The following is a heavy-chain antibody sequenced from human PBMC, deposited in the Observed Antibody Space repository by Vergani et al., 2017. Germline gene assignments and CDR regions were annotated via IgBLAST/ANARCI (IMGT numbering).Heavy chain of an antibody. CDR1: DSSIMTNPY. CDR2: IHHSGAT. J-gene: IGHJ6*04. Sequence: QVQLQESGPGLVKPSETLTLTCDVSDSSIMTNPYWGWFRQSPGEGLAWIGCIHHSGATHYNSSLQSRVSISIVSSSKFSLCLTSVTAADTAIYYCARHRGSGGVFPSSYFYGMDVWGNGTTVTVSS. V-gene: IGHV4-38-2*01. D-gene: IGHD3-10*01. CDR3: ARHRGSGGVFPSSYFYGMDV.